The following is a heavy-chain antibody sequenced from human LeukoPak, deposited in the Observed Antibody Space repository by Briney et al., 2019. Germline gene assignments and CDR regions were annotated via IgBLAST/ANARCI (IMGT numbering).Heavy chain of an antibody. Sequence: GGSLRLSCAASGFTFSRFLMTWVRPAPGKGLEWGANINQDGSEKYYVDSVKGRFTISRDNAKNSVYLQMNSLRAEDTAVYYCARDGGVSGYDLLDYWGQGTLVTVSS. J-gene: IGHJ4*02. D-gene: IGHD5-12*01. CDR1: GFTFSRFL. V-gene: IGHV3-7*01. CDR3: ARDGGVSGYDLLDY. CDR2: INQDGSEK.